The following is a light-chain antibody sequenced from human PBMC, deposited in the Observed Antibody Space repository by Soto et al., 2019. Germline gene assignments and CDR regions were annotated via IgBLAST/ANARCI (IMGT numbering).Light chain of an antibody. Sequence: QSVLTQPASVSGSLGQSTTISGTGTSSVVGGYNDVSWYQHPPGKATNLINVDISNRPSVISSRFAGSKSGNTALLIISGLQAEDEADYYCISSTSSSLYVFGTGTKVTVL. CDR1: SSVVGGYND. CDR3: ISSTSSSLYV. V-gene: IGLV2-14*03. CDR2: DIS. J-gene: IGLJ1*01.